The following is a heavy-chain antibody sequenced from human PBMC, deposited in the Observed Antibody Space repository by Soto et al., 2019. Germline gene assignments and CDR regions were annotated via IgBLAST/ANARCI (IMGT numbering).Heavy chain of an antibody. V-gene: IGHV4-31*03. CDR1: GGSISSGGYY. CDR2: IYYSGST. J-gene: IGHJ5*02. Sequence: PSETLSLTCTVSGGSISSGGYYWSWIRQHPGKGLEWIGYIYYSGSTYYNPSLKSRVTISVDTSKNQFSLKLSSVTAADTAVYYCARQDCGGDCYYSYNWFDPWGQGTLVTVSS. CDR3: ARQDCGGDCYYSYNWFDP. D-gene: IGHD2-21*02.